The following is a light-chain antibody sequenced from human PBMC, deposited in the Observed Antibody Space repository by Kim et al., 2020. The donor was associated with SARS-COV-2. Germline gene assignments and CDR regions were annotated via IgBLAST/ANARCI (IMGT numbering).Light chain of an antibody. Sequence: DIQMTQSPSTLSASVGDRVTITCRASQSISSWLAWYQQKPGKAPKLLIYKASSLESGVPSTFSGSGSGIEFTLTISSLQTDDFATYYCHQYNSYPYTFGQGTKLEI. CDR2: KAS. CDR3: HQYNSYPYT. V-gene: IGKV1-5*03. CDR1: QSISSW. J-gene: IGKJ2*01.